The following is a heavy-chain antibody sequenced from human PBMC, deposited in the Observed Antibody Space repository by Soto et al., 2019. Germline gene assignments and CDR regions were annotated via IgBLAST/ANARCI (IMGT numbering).Heavy chain of an antibody. CDR2: ISSSSITI. Sequence: PGGSLRLSCAASGFTFSSYSINWVRQAPWKGLEWVSYISSSSITIYYADSVKGRFTISRDNAKNSLYLQMNSLRAEDTAVYYCARDYSDYYDSSGYECFDYCGQGTLVTVCS. CDR3: ARDYSDYYDSSGYECFDY. J-gene: IGHJ4*02. D-gene: IGHD3-22*01. V-gene: IGHV3-48*01. CDR1: GFTFSSYS.